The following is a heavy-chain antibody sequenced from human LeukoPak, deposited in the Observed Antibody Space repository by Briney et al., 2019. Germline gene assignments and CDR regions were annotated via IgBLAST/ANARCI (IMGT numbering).Heavy chain of an antibody. CDR1: GYSFSTYT. D-gene: IGHD5-24*01. Sequence: ASVKVSCKASGYSFSTYTMNWVRQAPGQRLEWMGWINAGNGNTKYSQKFQGRVTITRDTSASTAYMETRSLRSEDTAVYYCAREIDRDDYNRFFDYWGQGTLVTVSS. CDR3: AREIDRDDYNRFFDY. V-gene: IGHV1-3*01. CDR2: INAGNGNT. J-gene: IGHJ4*02.